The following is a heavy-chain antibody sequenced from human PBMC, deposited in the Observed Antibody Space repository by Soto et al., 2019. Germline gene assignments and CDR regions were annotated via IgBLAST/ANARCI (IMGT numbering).Heavy chain of an antibody. J-gene: IGHJ4*02. V-gene: IGHV4-59*12. CDR2: VHYVGTT. D-gene: IGHD3-22*01. CDR3: TRLNYYDTSGYPYFFDY. Sequence: SETLSLTCSVSGDSMSEFYWSWIRQSPGKGLEWIGYVHYVGTTKYNPSHKSRVTISVDTSKKQFSLNLRSVTAADTAVYYCTRLNYYDTSGYPYFFDYWGQGAPVT. CDR1: GDSMSEFY.